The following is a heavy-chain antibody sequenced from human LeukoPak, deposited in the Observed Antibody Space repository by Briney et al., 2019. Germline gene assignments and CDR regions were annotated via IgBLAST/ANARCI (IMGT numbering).Heavy chain of an antibody. CDR2: IYHSGST. J-gene: IGHJ5*02. Sequence: SETLSLTCAVYGEPFSGYYWRWLRQPPGKGLEWLGQIYHSGSTNCIPALKRRVTISVDSSKNESSLKMSSVTAADTAVYYCGRGRINFDLFTTPEYWFDPWGQGTLVTVSS. V-gene: IGHV4-34*01. CDR3: GRGRINFDLFTTPEYWFDP. D-gene: IGHD3-9*01. CDR1: GEPFSGYY.